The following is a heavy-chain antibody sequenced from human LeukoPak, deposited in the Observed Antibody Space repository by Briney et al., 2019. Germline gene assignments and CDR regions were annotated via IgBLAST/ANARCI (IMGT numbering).Heavy chain of an antibody. CDR1: GFTFSSYW. D-gene: IGHD3-16*01. CDR3: ARGGANRFDY. J-gene: IGHJ4*02. CDR2: IKEDGSEA. V-gene: IGHV3-7*04. Sequence: GGSLRLSCAASGFTFSSYWMSWVRQAPGRGLEWVATIKEDGSEAYFGDSVKGRFAISRDNAKNSLYLQMNSLRGEDTAVYYCARGGANRFDYWGLGTLVTISS.